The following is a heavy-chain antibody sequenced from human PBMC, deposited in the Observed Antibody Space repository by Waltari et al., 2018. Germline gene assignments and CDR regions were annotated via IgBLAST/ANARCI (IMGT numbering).Heavy chain of an antibody. Sequence: EEQLVESGGGLAQPGESLRLSCAASGFTFSRYWMDWVRQAPGRGLVWVSRNRWDGSTITYADAAKGRFTNSRDNAKNTLYVQMNRLRAEDTAVYYCARVATKTYSSPVPGRPYYYGMDVWGQGTTVTVSS. J-gene: IGHJ6*02. V-gene: IGHV3-74*01. CDR2: NRWDGSTI. CDR3: ARVATKTYSSPVPGRPYYYGMDV. CDR1: GFTFSRYW. D-gene: IGHD3-22*01.